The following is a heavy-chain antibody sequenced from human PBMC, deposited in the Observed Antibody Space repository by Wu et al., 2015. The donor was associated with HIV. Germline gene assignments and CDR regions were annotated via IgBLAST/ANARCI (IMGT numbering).Heavy chain of an antibody. CDR3: ARVLETYRTDNVFLDVTDLYYMDV. V-gene: IGHV1-2*02. J-gene: IGHJ6*03. Sequence: QVQLVQSGAEVKKPGASVKVSCKASGYTFTGYYIHWVRQAPGQGLEWMGWINPNTGGTDHAQNFQGRVTMTRDTSTSTVYMEMTRLRFDDTAVYYCARVLETYRTDNVFLDVTDLYYMDVVGTGTTVTVSS. CDR2: INPNTGGT. D-gene: IGHD3/OR15-3a*01. CDR1: GYTFTGYY.